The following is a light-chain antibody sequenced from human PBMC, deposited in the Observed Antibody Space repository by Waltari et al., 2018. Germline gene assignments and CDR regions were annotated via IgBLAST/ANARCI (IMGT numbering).Light chain of an antibody. Sequence: DIVLTHSPATLSVSPGERATLTCRASQSVSSNLAWYQQKPGQAPRLLIYGASTRATGIPARFSGSGSGTEFTLTISSLQSEDFAVYYCQCRETFGQGTKVEIK. CDR2: GAS. CDR1: QSVSSN. CDR3: QCRET. V-gene: IGKV3-15*01. J-gene: IGKJ1*01.